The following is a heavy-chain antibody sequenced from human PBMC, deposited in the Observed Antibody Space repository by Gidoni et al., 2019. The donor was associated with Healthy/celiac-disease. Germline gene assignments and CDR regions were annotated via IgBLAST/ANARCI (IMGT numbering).Heavy chain of an antibody. D-gene: IGHD3-10*01. CDR1: GGSISSSSYY. Sequence: QLQLQESGPGLVTPSETLSLTCTVSGGSISSSSYYWGWIRQPPGKGLEWIGSIYYSGSTYYNPSIKSRVTISVDTSKNQFSLKLSSVTAADTAVYYCASWRFTMVRGTARFDPWGQGTLVTVSS. V-gene: IGHV4-39*07. CDR3: ASWRFTMVRGTARFDP. CDR2: IYYSGST. J-gene: IGHJ5*02.